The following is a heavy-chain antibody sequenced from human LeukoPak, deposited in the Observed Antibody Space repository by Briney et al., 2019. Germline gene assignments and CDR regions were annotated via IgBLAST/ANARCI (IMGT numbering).Heavy chain of an antibody. Sequence: SETLSLTCTVSGGFISSSSYYWGWIRQPPGKGLEGIGSIYYSGSTYYNPSLKSRVTISVDTSKNQFSLKLSSVTAADTAVYYCARGGSSSSRTYYYMDVWGKGTTVTVSS. D-gene: IGHD6-6*01. CDR3: ARGGSSSSRTYYYMDV. CDR2: IYYSGST. CDR1: GGFISSSSYY. J-gene: IGHJ6*03. V-gene: IGHV4-39*07.